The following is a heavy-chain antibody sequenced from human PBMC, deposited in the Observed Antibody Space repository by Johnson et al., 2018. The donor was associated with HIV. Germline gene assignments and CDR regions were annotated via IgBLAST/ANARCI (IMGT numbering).Heavy chain of an antibody. Sequence: MLLVESGGGLVQPGGSLRLSCAASGFRFDDYGMTWVRQAPGKGLEWVSNINWTGGSTGYEDPVKGRFPISRDNAKNSLYLQMNSLRVDDTAVFYCAKDRGYSSGYYYDALDIWGQGTMVTVSS. CDR3: AKDRGYSSGYYYDALDI. V-gene: IGHV3-20*04. J-gene: IGHJ3*02. CDR2: INWTGGST. D-gene: IGHD3-22*01. CDR1: GFRFDDYG.